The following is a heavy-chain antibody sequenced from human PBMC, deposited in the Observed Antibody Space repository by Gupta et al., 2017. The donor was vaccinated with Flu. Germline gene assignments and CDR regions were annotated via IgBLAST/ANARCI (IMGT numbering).Heavy chain of an antibody. CDR3: ARDENCSGGSCYLGVFDI. V-gene: IGHV4-59*01. Sequence: QVQLQESGPGLIKPSETLSLTCTVSGGSISNYYWNWIRRSPGKGLEWIGYIHYSGSTSYNPSLQSRVTISVDTSKNQISLKLRSVTAADTAVYYCARDENCSGGSCYLGVFDIWGQGTMVTVSS. CDR2: IHYSGST. J-gene: IGHJ3*02. CDR1: GGSISNYY. D-gene: IGHD2-15*01.